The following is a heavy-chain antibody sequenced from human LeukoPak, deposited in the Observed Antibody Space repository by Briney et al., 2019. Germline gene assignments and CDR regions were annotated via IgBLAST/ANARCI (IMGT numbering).Heavy chain of an antibody. CDR2: INEDGSDK. J-gene: IGHJ4*02. D-gene: IGHD3-22*01. CDR3: VSWAGKYYETSDYSLAPSNS. V-gene: IGHV3-7*01. CDR1: GFTFNNYW. Sequence: GGSLRLSCSASGFTFNNYWMSWIRQAPGKGLKWAAHINEDGSDKYYVDSVKGRFTISRDNAKNSLYLQMNSLRAEDTAVYYCVSWAGKYYETSDYSLAPSNSWGQGTLVTVSS.